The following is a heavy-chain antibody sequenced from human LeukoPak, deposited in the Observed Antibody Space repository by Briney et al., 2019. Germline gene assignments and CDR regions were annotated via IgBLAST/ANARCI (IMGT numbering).Heavy chain of an antibody. CDR3: AKDLNCGGNCY. CDR1: GFTFRNYG. Sequence: PGGSLRLSCAASGFTFRNYGFHWVRQAPGKGLEWVAFIWYDGSNEYYADSVKGRFTISRDNSKNTVYLQMNSLRTDDTAVYFCAKDLNCGGNCYWGQGTLVTVSS. CDR2: IWYDGSNE. J-gene: IGHJ4*02. V-gene: IGHV3-30*02. D-gene: IGHD2-21*01.